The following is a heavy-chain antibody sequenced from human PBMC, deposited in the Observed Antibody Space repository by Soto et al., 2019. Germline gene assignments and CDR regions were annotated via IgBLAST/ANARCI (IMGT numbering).Heavy chain of an antibody. Sequence: SETLSLTCTVSGGSISSSSYYWGWIRQPPGKGLEWIGSIYYSGSTYYNPSLKSRVTISVDTSKNQFSLKLSSVTAADTAVYYCARYYYGSGSHTDFDYWGQGTLVTVSS. J-gene: IGHJ4*02. CDR2: IYYSGST. V-gene: IGHV4-39*01. CDR1: GGSISSSSYY. CDR3: ARYYYGSGSHTDFDY. D-gene: IGHD3-10*01.